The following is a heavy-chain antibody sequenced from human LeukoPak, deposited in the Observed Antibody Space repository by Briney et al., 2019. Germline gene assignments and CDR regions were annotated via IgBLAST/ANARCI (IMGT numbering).Heavy chain of an antibody. CDR2: IDRDGRVQ. Sequence: GGSLRLSCTASGFTNHYWLNWVRQSPGKGLEWVANIDRDGRVQHYVDSVEGRFTISRDNAKNSLYLQMNSPRAEDTAVYYCARDRWVPTGNFDYWGQGTLVTVSS. J-gene: IGHJ4*02. CDR1: GFTNHYW. V-gene: IGHV3-7*01. CDR3: ARDRWVPTGNFDY. D-gene: IGHD3-10*01.